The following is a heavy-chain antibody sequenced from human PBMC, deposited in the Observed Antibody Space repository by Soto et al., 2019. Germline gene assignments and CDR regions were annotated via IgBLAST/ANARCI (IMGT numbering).Heavy chain of an antibody. J-gene: IGHJ3*02. CDR2: ISGSGGST. Sequence: GGSLRLSCAASGFTFSSYAMSWVRQAPGKGLEWVSAISGSGGSTYYADSVKGRFTISRDNSKNTLYLQMNSLGAEDTAVYYLAKVSRGEAYYYDSVVFDIWGKGTMATV. CDR3: AKVSRGEAYYYDSVVFDI. V-gene: IGHV3-23*01. D-gene: IGHD3-22*01. CDR1: GFTFSSYA.